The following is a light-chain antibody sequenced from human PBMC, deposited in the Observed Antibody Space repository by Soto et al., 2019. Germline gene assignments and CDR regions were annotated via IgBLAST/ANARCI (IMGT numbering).Light chain of an antibody. CDR3: AAWDDSLNGLV. J-gene: IGLJ2*01. CDR2: SNN. Sequence: QSVLTQPPSASGTPGQRVTISCSGSSSNIGSNTVNWYQQLPGTAPKLLIYSNNQRPSGVPARCSGSKSGTSASLAISGLQSEDEADDYCAAWDDSLNGLVFGGGTKLTVL. CDR1: SSNIGSNT. V-gene: IGLV1-44*01.